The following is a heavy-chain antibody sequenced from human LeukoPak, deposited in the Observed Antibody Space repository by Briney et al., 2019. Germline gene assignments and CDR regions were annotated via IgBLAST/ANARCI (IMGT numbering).Heavy chain of an antibody. Sequence: ASVKVSCKASGGTFSSYGISWVRQAPGQGLEWMGGIIPIFGTANYAQKLQGRVTTTTDTSTSTAYMELRSLRSDDTAVYYCARCPSGLRLGELPNWFDPWGQGTLVTVSS. D-gene: IGHD3-16*01. CDR2: IIPIFGTA. CDR3: ARCPSGLRLGELPNWFDP. V-gene: IGHV1-69*05. CDR1: GGTFSSYG. J-gene: IGHJ5*02.